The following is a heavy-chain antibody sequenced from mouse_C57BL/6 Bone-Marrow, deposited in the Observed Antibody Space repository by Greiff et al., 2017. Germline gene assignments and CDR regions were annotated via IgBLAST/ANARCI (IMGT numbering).Heavy chain of an antibody. CDR3: ARGRSCEIYFDD. CDR2: IYPGDGDT. J-gene: IGHJ1*03. V-gene: IGHV1-80*01. CDR1: GYAFSSYW. Sequence: VQLQQSGAELVKPGASVKISCKASGYAFSSYWMNWVKQRPGKGLEWIGQIYPGDGDTNYNGKFKGKATLTADKSSSTAYMQLSSLTSEDSAIYFDARGRSCEIYFDDWGTGTTVTVSS.